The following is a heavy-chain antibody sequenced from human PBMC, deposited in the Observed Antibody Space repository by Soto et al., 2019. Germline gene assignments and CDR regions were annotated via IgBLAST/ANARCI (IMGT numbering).Heavy chain of an antibody. CDR1: GGTFSSYA. V-gene: IGHV1-69*13. D-gene: IGHD5-12*01. CDR2: IIPIFGTA. J-gene: IGHJ4*02. CDR3: ARGRGDGYHEIFDY. Sequence: SVKVSCKASGGTFSSYAISWVRQAPGQGLEWMGGIIPIFGTANYAQKFQGRVTITADESTSTAYMELSSLRSEDTAVYYCARGRGDGYHEIFDYWSQGTLVTVSS.